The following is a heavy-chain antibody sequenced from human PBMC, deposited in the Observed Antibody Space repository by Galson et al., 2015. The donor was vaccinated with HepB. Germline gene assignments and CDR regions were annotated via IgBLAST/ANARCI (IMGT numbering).Heavy chain of an antibody. J-gene: IGHJ6*02. CDR2: IWYDGSNK. CDR1: GFTFSSYG. D-gene: IGHD5-12*01. CDR3: ARESGYDSEFYYGMDA. Sequence: SLRLSCAASGFTFSSYGMHWVRQAPGKGLEWVAVIWYDGSNKYYADSVKGRFTISRDNSKNTLYLQMNGLRAEDTAVYYCARESGYDSEFYYGMDAWGQGTTVTVSS. V-gene: IGHV3-33*01.